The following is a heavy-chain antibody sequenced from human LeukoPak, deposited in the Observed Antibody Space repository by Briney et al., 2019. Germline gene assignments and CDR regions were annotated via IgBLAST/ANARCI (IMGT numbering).Heavy chain of an antibody. D-gene: IGHD3-10*01. Sequence: SETLSLTRTVSGGSISSSSYYWGWIRQPPGKGLEWIGSIYYSGSTYYNPSLKSRVTISVDTSKNQFSLKLSSVTAADTAVYYCARVLGYGSGSYSIGYWGQGTLVTVSS. CDR1: GGSISSSSYY. V-gene: IGHV4-39*07. CDR3: ARVLGYGSGSYSIGY. CDR2: IYYSGST. J-gene: IGHJ4*02.